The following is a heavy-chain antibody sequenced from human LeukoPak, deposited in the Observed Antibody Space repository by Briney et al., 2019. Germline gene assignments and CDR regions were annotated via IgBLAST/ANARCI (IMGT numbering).Heavy chain of an antibody. CDR1: GFTFSDHY. J-gene: IGHJ4*02. CDR2: TRNKANSYTT. CDR3: ARVRDSIFGVVSHEINY. Sequence: GGSLRLSCAASGFTFSDHYMDWVRQAPGKGLEWVGRTRNKANSYTTEYAASVKGRFTISRDDSKNSLYLQMNSLRAEDTAVYYCARVRDSIFGVVSHEINYWGQGTLVTVSS. V-gene: IGHV3-72*01. D-gene: IGHD3-3*02.